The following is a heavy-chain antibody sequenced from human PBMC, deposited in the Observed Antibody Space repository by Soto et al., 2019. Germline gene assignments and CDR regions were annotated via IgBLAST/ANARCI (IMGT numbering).Heavy chain of an antibody. Sequence: SETLSLTCTVSGGSISSYYWSWIRQPPGKGLEWIGYIYYSGSTNYNPSLKSRVTISVDTSKNQFSLNLSSVTAADTAVYYCARSFGYSSSWYYFDYWGQGTLVTVSS. V-gene: IGHV4-59*01. CDR2: IYYSGST. CDR1: GGSISSYY. J-gene: IGHJ4*02. D-gene: IGHD6-13*01. CDR3: ARSFGYSSSWYYFDY.